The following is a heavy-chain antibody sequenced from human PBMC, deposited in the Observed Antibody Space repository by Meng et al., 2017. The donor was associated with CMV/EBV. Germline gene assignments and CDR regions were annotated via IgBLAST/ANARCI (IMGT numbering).Heavy chain of an antibody. V-gene: IGHV3-21*01. Sequence: ETLSLTCAASGFTFSSYSMNWVRQAPGKGLEWVSSISSSSSYIYYADSVKGRFTISRDNAKNSLYLQMNSLRAEDTAVYYCARDDPRTSGRVCAFDIWGQGTMVTVSS. CDR3: ARDDPRTSGRVCAFDI. D-gene: IGHD6-25*01. CDR2: ISSSSSYI. CDR1: GFTFSSYS. J-gene: IGHJ3*02.